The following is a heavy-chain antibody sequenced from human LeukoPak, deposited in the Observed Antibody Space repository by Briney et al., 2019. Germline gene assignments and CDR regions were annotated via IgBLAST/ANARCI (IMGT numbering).Heavy chain of an antibody. J-gene: IGHJ6*03. D-gene: IGHD2-2*02. V-gene: IGHV1-18*01. CDR1: GYTFTSYG. CDR2: ISAYNGNT. CDR3: ARGHIVVVPAAIRTNYYYYMDV. Sequence: ASVKVSCKASGYTFTSYGISWVRQAPGQGLEWMGWISAYNGNTNYAQKLQGRVTMTTDISTSTAYMELRSLRSDDTAVYYCARGHIVVVPAAIRTNYYYYMDVWGKGTTVTVSS.